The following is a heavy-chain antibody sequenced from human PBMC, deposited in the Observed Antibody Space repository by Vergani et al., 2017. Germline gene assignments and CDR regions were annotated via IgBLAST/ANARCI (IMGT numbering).Heavy chain of an antibody. CDR1: GYSFTSYW. V-gene: IGHV5-51*01. CDR2: IYPGDSDT. J-gene: IGHJ3*02. CDR3: AGLSRITIFGVANWDAFDI. D-gene: IGHD3-3*01. Sequence: EVQLVQSGAEVKKPGESLKISCKGSGYSFTSYWIGWVRQMPGKGLEWMGIIYPGDSDTRYSPSFQGQVTISADKSISTAYLQWSSLKASDTAMYYCAGLSRITIFGVANWDAFDIWGQGTMVTVSS.